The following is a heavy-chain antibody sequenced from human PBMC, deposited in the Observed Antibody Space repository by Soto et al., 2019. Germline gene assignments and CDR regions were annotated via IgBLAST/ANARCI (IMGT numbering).Heavy chain of an antibody. CDR1: GFTFSRYG. V-gene: IGHV3-33*01. CDR2: IWYDGSNK. Sequence: GGSLRLSCAASGFTFSRYGMHWVRQAPGKGLEWVAVIWYDGSNKYYADSVKGRLTISRDNSKNKLFLQLNSLRSEDTAVYYCARDYDSSGYPRYYFDYWGQGT. D-gene: IGHD3-22*01. CDR3: ARDYDSSGYPRYYFDY. J-gene: IGHJ4*02.